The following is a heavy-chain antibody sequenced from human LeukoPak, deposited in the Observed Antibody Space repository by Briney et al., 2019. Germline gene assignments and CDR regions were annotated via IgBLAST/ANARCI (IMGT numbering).Heavy chain of an antibody. CDR2: INPNSGDT. V-gene: IGHV1-2*02. D-gene: IGHD3-3*01. CDR1: GYTFSGHY. CDR3: AREAITIFGVVRTQTTTSPHRFDP. J-gene: IGHJ5*02. Sequence: ASVKVSCKASGYTFSGHYMHWVRQAPGQGLEWMGWINPNSGDTNYAQNFQGRVTMTRDTSLSTAYMELSRLRSDDTAVYYCAREAITIFGVVRTQTTTSPHRFDPWGQGTLVTVSS.